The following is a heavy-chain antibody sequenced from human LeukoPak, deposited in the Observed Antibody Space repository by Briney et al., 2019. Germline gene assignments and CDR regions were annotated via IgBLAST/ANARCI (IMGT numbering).Heavy chain of an antibody. CDR3: ARDLASGITLY. D-gene: IGHD3-10*01. V-gene: IGHV4-39*07. Sequence: SETLSLTCTVSGGSISSSSYYWGWIRQPPGKGLEWIGSMYYSGSTSYNPSLKSRVTISLDTSKNQFSLKLSSVTAADTAVYYCARDLASGITLYWGQGTLVTVSS. J-gene: IGHJ4*02. CDR2: MYYSGST. CDR1: GGSISSSSYY.